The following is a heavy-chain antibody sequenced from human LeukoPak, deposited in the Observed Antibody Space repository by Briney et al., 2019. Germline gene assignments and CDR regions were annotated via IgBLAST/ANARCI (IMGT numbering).Heavy chain of an antibody. CDR3: AKEDCGVDCSTFDY. Sequence: PGGSLRLSCAASGFTFSRYAMSWVRQAPGKGLEWVSAISGSGGTTYYADFVKGRFTISRDNSKSTLYLQMNSLRAEDTAVYYCAKEDCGVDCSTFDYWGQGTLVTVSS. D-gene: IGHD2-21*02. J-gene: IGHJ4*02. CDR2: ISGSGGTT. CDR1: GFTFSRYA. V-gene: IGHV3-23*01.